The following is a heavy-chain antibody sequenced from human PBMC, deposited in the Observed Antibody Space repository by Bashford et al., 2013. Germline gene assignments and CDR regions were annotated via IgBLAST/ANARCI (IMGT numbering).Heavy chain of an antibody. CDR3: ARALIVLRYFDWSTDAFDI. CDR1: GFTFSSYE. CDR2: ISSSGSTI. Sequence: GSLRLSCAASGFTFSSYEMNWVRQAPGKGLEWVSYISSSGSTIYYADSVKGRFTISRDNAKNSLYLQMNSLRAEDTAVYYCARALIVLRYFDWSTDAFDIWGQGTMVTVSS. V-gene: IGHV3-48*03. D-gene: IGHD3-9*01. J-gene: IGHJ3*02.